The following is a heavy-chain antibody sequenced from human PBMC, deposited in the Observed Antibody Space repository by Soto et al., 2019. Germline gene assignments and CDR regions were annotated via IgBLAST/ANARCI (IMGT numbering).Heavy chain of an antibody. Sequence: QVQLVESGGGVVQPGRSLRLSCAASGFTFSNNAMEWVRQAPGKGLEWVAVISYDGSNKYIAESVKGRFTISRDNSKNTLFLQMNSLRAEDTAVYYFARGTTTSAFSAMDVWGQGTTVTVSS. D-gene: IGHD1-1*01. CDR1: GFTFSNNA. CDR3: ARGTTTSAFSAMDV. CDR2: ISYDGSNK. J-gene: IGHJ6*02. V-gene: IGHV3-30-3*01.